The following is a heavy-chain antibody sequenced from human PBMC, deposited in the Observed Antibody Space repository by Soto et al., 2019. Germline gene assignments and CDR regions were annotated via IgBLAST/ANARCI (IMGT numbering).Heavy chain of an antibody. CDR1: DGSFSGYY. CDR3: ARVHGGNPDVNAFDI. D-gene: IGHD2-15*01. J-gene: IGHJ3*02. V-gene: IGHV4-34*01. CDR2: INHSGST. Sequence: QVQLQQWGAGLLKPSETLSLTCAVYDGSFSGYYWSWIRQPPGKGLEWIGEINHSGSTNYNPSLKSRVTISLDTSKNQFSLKLSSVTAADTAVYYCARVHGGNPDVNAFDIWGQGTMVTVSS.